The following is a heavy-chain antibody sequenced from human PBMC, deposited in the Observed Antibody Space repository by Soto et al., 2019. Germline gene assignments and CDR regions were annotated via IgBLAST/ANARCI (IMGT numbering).Heavy chain of an antibody. V-gene: IGHV3-23*01. CDR3: AKLGVVVVAEPPNAFDI. D-gene: IGHD2-15*01. CDR2: ISGSGGST. Sequence: LRLSCAASGFTFSSYAMSWVRQAPGKGLEWVSTISGSGGSTYYADSVKGRFTISRDNSKNTLYLQMNSLRAEDTAVYYCAKLGVVVVAEPPNAFDIWGQGTMVTVSS. CDR1: GFTFSSYA. J-gene: IGHJ3*02.